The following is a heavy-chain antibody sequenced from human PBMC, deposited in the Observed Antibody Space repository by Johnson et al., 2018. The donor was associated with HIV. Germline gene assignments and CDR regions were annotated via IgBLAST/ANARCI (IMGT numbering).Heavy chain of an antibody. V-gene: IGHV3-66*02. CDR2: SDGST. D-gene: IGHD5-12*01. J-gene: IGHJ3*02. CDR3: ARGGYSGYDGGAFDI. Sequence: SDGSTHYPDSVKGRFTISRDNSKNTLYLQMNSLRPDDTAVYYCARGGYSGYDGGAFDIWGQGTMVTVSS.